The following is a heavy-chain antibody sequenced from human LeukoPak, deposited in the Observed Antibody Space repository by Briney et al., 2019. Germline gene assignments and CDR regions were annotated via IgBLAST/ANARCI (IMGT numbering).Heavy chain of an antibody. CDR3: AREQDREASATIVGDY. V-gene: IGHV3-48*04. J-gene: IGHJ4*02. Sequence: GGSLRLSCAASGFTFSSYWMSWVRQAPGKGLEWVSYISSSSSTIYYADSVKGRFTVSRDNARNSLFLQMNSLRAEDTALYYCAREQDREASATIVGDYWGQGTLVTVSS. D-gene: IGHD2-15*01. CDR2: ISSSSSTI. CDR1: GFTFSSYW.